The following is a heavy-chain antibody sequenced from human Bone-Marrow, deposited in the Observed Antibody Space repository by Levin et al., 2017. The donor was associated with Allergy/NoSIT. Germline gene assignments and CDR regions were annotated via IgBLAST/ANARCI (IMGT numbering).Heavy chain of an antibody. J-gene: IGHJ6*03. Sequence: ASVKVSSKASGYTFTSYAMNWVRQAPGQGLEWMGWINTNTGNPTYAQGFTGRFVFSLDTSVSTAYLQICSLKAEDTAVYYCARGGYSYGPYYYYYMDVWGKGTTVTVSS. CDR2: INTNTGNP. V-gene: IGHV7-4-1*01. D-gene: IGHD5-18*01. CDR3: ARGGYSYGPYYYYYMDV. CDR1: GYTFTSYA.